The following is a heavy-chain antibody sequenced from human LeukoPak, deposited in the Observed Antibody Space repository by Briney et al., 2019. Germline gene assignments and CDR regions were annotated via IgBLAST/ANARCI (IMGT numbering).Heavy chain of an antibody. CDR2: INHSGST. J-gene: IGHJ5*02. D-gene: IGHD3-10*01. V-gene: IGHV4-34*01. CDR1: GGSFSGYY. CDR3: AREARGSGSYYRNWFDP. Sequence: PSETLSLTCAVYGGSFSGYYWSWIRQPPGKGLEWIGEINHSGSTNYNPSLKSRVTISVDTSKNQFSLKLSSVTAADTAVYYCAREARGSGSYYRNWFDPWDQGTLVTVSS.